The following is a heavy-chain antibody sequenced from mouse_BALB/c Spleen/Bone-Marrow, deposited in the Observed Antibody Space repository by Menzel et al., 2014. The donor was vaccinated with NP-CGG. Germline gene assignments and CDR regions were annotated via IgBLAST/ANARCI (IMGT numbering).Heavy chain of an antibody. V-gene: IGHV14-3*02. CDR1: GFNIKDTY. J-gene: IGHJ4*01. Sequence: EVQLQQSGAELVKPGASVKLSCTATGFNIKDTYMHWVKQRPEQGLEWIGRIDPANGNTKYGPKFQGKATITADTSSNTAYLQLSSLTSEDTAVYYCARWVYYAMDYWGQGTSVTVSS. CDR3: ARWVYYAMDY. CDR2: IDPANGNT.